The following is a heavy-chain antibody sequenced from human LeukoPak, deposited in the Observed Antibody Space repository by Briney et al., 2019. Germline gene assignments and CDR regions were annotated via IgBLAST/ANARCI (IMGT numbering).Heavy chain of an antibody. CDR2: ISSSGSTI. J-gene: IGHJ4*02. V-gene: IGHV3-48*03. Sequence: GGSLRLSCAASGFTLSSYEMNWVRQAPGKGLEWVSYISSSGSTIYYADSVKGRFTISRDNAKNSLYLQMNSLRAEDTAVYYCARRIAVANDYWGQGTLVTVSS. CDR1: GFTLSSYE. CDR3: ARRIAVANDY. D-gene: IGHD6-19*01.